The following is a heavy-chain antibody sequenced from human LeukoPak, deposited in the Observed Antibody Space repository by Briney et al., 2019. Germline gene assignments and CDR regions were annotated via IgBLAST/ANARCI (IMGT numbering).Heavy chain of an antibody. J-gene: IGHJ4*02. D-gene: IGHD3-10*01. Sequence: HPGGSLRLYCTTSGFTFSNYAMSWVRQAPGKGLEWVSSISGSAITTYYADSVKGRFAISRDNSKNTLYLQMTSLRAEDTAVYYCAKDQRFGDLDDYRGQGTLVTVSS. V-gene: IGHV3-23*01. CDR1: GFTFSNYA. CDR3: AKDQRFGDLDDY. CDR2: ISGSAITT.